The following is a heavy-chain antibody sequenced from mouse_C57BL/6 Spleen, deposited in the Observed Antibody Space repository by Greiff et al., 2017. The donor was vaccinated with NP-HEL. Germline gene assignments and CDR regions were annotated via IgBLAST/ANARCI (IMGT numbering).Heavy chain of an antibody. CDR2: IDPSDSET. J-gene: IGHJ2*01. Sequence: QVQLQQPGAELVRPGSSVKLSCKASGYTFTSYWMHWVKQRPIQGLEWIGNIDPSDSETHYNQKFKDKATLTVDKSSSTAYMQLSSLTSEDSAVYYCARLDYGSSYFDYWGQGTTLTVSS. V-gene: IGHV1-52*01. D-gene: IGHD1-1*01. CDR1: GYTFTSYW. CDR3: ARLDYGSSYFDY.